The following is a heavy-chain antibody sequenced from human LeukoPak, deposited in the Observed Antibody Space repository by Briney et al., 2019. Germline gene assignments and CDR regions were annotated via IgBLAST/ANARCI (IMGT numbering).Heavy chain of an antibody. Sequence: ASVKVSCKASGYTFTSYGISWVRQAPGQGLEWMGGIIPIFGTANYAQKFQGRVTITADESTSTAYMEPSSLRSEDTAVYYCARELHDYGEYYFDYWGQGTLVTVSS. D-gene: IGHD4-17*01. J-gene: IGHJ4*02. V-gene: IGHV1-69*13. CDR1: GYTFTSYG. CDR3: ARELHDYGEYYFDY. CDR2: IIPIFGTA.